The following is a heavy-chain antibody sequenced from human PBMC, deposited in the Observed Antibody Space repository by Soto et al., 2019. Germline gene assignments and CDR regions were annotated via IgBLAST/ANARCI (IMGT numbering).Heavy chain of an antibody. CDR3: AREWYRRGWYFDY. J-gene: IGHJ4*02. CDR2: IWYDGSNK. Sequence: GGSLRLSCAASGFTFSSYGMHWVRQAPGKGLEWVAVIWYDGSNKYYADSVKGRFTISRDNSKNTLYLQMNSLRAEDTAVYYWAREWYRRGWYFDYWGPGTLVTVSS. D-gene: IGHD6-19*01. CDR1: GFTFSSYG. V-gene: IGHV3-33*01.